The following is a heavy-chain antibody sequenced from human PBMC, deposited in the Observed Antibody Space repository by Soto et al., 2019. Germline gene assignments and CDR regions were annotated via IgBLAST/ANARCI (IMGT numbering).Heavy chain of an antibody. CDR2: IYPGDSDT. V-gene: IGHV5-51*01. Sequence: PGESLKISCKGSGYSFTSYWIGWVRQMPGKGLEWMGIIYPGDSDTRYSPSFQGQVTISADKSISTAYLQWSSLKASDTAMYYCARHSPYCSGGSCYPSSYYYYYGMDVWGQGTTVTVSS. D-gene: IGHD2-15*01. J-gene: IGHJ6*02. CDR3: ARHSPYCSGGSCYPSSYYYYYGMDV. CDR1: GYSFTSYW.